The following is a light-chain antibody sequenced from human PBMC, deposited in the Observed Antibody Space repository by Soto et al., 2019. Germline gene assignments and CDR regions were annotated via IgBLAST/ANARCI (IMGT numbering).Light chain of an antibody. CDR3: SSFTSSSIWV. CDR2: AVS. CDR1: SSDVGGYNY. V-gene: IGLV2-14*03. J-gene: IGLJ3*02. Sequence: QSVLTQPASVSGSPGQSITISCTGTSSDVGGYNYVSWYQQHFDRAPKLMIYAVSNRPSGVSDRFSGSKSGNTASLTISGLQPEDEADYYCSSFTSSSIWVFGGGTKLTVL.